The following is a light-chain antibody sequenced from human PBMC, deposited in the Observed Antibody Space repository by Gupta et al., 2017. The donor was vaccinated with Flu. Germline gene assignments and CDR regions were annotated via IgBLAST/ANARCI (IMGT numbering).Light chain of an antibody. Sequence: PATLSLFTGDRATLSCRASQSIDTYLAWYQQKAGQAPRLVIYDASKRATGIPARFSGSGSGTDFTLTISSLESEDFAVYYCQQRSSWPRTFGQGTKLEIK. J-gene: IGKJ2*01. CDR3: QQRSSWPRT. CDR1: QSIDTY. V-gene: IGKV3-11*01. CDR2: DAS.